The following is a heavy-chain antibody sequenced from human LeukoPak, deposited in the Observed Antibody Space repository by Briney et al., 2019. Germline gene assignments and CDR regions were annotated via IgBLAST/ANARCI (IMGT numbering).Heavy chain of an antibody. Sequence: GASVKVSCKASGYTFTSYDINWVRQAPGQGLEWMGWINPNSGGTNYAQKFQGRVTMTRDTSISTAYMELSRLRSDDTAVYYCARAPEMGGNKAFDIWGQGTMVTVSS. CDR1: GYTFTSYD. CDR2: INPNSGGT. V-gene: IGHV1-2*02. D-gene: IGHD4-23*01. J-gene: IGHJ3*02. CDR3: ARAPEMGGNKAFDI.